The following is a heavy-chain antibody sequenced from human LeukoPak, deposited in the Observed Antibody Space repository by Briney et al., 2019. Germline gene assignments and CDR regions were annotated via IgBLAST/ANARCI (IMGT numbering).Heavy chain of an antibody. V-gene: IGHV3-23*01. CDR3: AKDYSGSYYPAFDI. D-gene: IGHD1-26*01. CDR1: GFTFSSFG. J-gene: IGHJ3*02. CDR2: ISGGDDRA. Sequence: GGTLRLSCAASGFTFSSFGMTWVRQAPGKGLECVSAISGGDDRAYYADSVKGRSTISRDNSKNTLYLQMNSLRAEDTAVYYCAKDYSGSYYPAFDIWGQGTMVAVSS.